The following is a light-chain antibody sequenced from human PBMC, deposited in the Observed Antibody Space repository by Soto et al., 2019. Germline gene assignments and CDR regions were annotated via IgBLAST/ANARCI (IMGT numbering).Light chain of an antibody. Sequence: EIVLTQSPGTLSLSPGERATLSCRASQSVSSSYLAWSQKKPGQAPRLLIYGASSRATGIPDRFSGSGSGTDFNLTITRLQTEDIATYYCQQFDNVTLTFGGGTKVDIK. CDR2: GAS. CDR1: QSVSSSY. CDR3: QQFDNVTLT. V-gene: IGKV3-20*01. J-gene: IGKJ4*01.